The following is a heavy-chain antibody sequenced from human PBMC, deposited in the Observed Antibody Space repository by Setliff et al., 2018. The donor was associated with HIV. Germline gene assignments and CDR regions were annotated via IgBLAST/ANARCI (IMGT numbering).Heavy chain of an antibody. Sequence: PGGSLRLSCAASGFTFSSYGMHWVCQAPGKGLEWVAVIWYDGSNKYYADSVKGRFTISRDNSKNTLYLQMNSLRAEDTAVYYCARDLSGGYNFWSGYYITGAFDIWGQGTMVTVSS. D-gene: IGHD3-3*01. CDR3: ARDLSGGYNFWSGYYITGAFDI. CDR2: IWYDGSNK. J-gene: IGHJ3*02. V-gene: IGHV3-33*01. CDR1: GFTFSSYG.